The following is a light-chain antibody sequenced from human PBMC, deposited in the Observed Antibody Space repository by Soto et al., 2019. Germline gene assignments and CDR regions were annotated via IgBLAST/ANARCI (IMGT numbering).Light chain of an antibody. CDR3: AAWDDSLNGVI. CDR2: DAT. J-gene: IGLJ2*01. CDR1: SGNIGAYNF. Sequence: QSALTQPRSVSGSPGQSVTISCTGASGNIGAYNFVSWYQLHPDKAPKVIIYDATKRPSGVPDRFSGSKSGNTASLTISGLQAEDEADYYCAAWDDSLNGVIFGGGTKLTVL. V-gene: IGLV2-11*01.